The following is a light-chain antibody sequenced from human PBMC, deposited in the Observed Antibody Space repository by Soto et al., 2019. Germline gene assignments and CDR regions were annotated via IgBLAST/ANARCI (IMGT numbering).Light chain of an antibody. CDR3: QQYNSYSGVT. CDR2: KAS. CDR1: QSISSW. J-gene: IGKJ4*01. Sequence: DLQMTQSPSTLSASVGDRVTITCRASQSISSWLAWYQQKPGKAPKLLIYKASSLESGVPSRFSGSGSGTEFTLTISSLQPDDFATYYCQQYNSYSGVTFGGGTKVEIK. V-gene: IGKV1-5*03.